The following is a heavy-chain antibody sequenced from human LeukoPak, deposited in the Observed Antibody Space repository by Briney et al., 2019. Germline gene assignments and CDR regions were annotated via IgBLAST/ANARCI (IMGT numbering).Heavy chain of an antibody. CDR1: GFTFSSYA. D-gene: IGHD1-26*01. CDR3: VRGGWETVLDF. J-gene: IGHJ4*02. CDR2: ITRSSSTT. V-gene: IGHV3-48*04. Sequence: GGSLLLSCAASGFTFSSYAMNWVRPAPGKGLEWVSYITRSSSTTYYADSVKGRFTISRDNAKNTLYLQMNSLKAEDTAVYYCVRGGWETVLDFWGQGTLVPVSA.